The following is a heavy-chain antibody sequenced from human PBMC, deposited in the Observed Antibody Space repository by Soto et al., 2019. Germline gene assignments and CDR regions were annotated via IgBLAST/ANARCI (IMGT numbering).Heavy chain of an antibody. CDR3: ASGPLYRQEAYYFDY. Sequence: QVQLVESGGGVVQPGRSLRLSCAASGFTFSSYAMHWVRQAPGKGLEWVAIISYDGSNKYYADSVKGRFTIPRDNSKNTLYLQMNNLRSEDTAVYYCASGPLYRQEAYYFDYWGQGTLVTVSS. CDR2: ISYDGSNK. CDR1: GFTFSSYA. D-gene: IGHD2-2*02. J-gene: IGHJ4*02. V-gene: IGHV3-30-3*01.